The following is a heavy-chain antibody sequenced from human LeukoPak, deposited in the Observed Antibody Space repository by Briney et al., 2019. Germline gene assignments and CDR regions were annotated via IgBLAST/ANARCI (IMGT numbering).Heavy chain of an antibody. CDR1: GFTFSSYG. Sequence: PGRSLRLSCAASGFTFSSYGMHWVRQAPGKGREGGAVIWYDVSNKYYADSVKGGFTISRDNSKNTLYLQMNSLRDEDTAVYYCARDARGYCTNGVCYRGDAFDIWGQGTMVTVSS. V-gene: IGHV3-33*01. CDR3: ARDARGYCTNGVCYRGDAFDI. D-gene: IGHD2-8*01. CDR2: IWYDVSNK. J-gene: IGHJ3*02.